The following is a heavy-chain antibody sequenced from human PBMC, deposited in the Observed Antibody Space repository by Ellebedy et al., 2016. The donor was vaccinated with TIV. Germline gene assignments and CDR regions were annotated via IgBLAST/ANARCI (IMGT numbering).Heavy chain of an antibody. CDR3: ARDGRYNWKTPNYFYYGMDV. V-gene: IGHV4-31*03. CDR2: IYYTGST. Sequence: SETLSLTCTVSGGSFSSGGYYWTWIRQLPGTGLEWIGYIYYTGSTHYNPSLKSRVTISADTSKNQFSLKLNSVTAADTAVYYCARDGRYNWKTPNYFYYGMDVWGQGTSVTVSS. J-gene: IGHJ6*02. CDR1: GGSFSSGGYY. D-gene: IGHD1-20*01.